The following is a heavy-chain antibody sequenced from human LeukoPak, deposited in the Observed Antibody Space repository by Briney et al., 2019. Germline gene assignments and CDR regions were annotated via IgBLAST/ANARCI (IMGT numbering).Heavy chain of an antibody. V-gene: IGHV3-23*01. J-gene: IGHJ4*02. CDR2: ISGSGGST. D-gene: IGHD3-22*01. CDR1: GFTFSSYA. Sequence: GGSLRLSCAASGFTFSSYAMSWVRQAPGKGLEWVSAISGSGGSTYYADSVKGRFTISRDNSKNTLYLQMNSLRAEDTAVYYCAKRDSSGYLRRSYYFDYWGQGTLVTVSS. CDR3: AKRDSSGYLRRSYYFDY.